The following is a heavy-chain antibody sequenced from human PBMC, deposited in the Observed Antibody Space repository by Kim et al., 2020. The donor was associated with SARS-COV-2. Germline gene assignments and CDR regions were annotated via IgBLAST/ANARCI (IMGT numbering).Heavy chain of an antibody. J-gene: IGHJ4*02. Sequence: ADSVKGRFTISRDNAKNTLYLQMNSLRAEDTAVYYCAKAINSGYDPYFDYWGQGTLVTVSS. V-gene: IGHV3-23*01. D-gene: IGHD5-12*01. CDR3: AKAINSGYDPYFDY.